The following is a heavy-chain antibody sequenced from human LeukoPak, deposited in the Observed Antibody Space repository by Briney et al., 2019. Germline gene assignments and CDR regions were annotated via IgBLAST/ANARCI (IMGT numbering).Heavy chain of an antibody. D-gene: IGHD2-15*01. J-gene: IGHJ4*02. CDR1: GFTFSSYA. V-gene: IGHV3-23*01. Sequence: GGSLRLSCAASGFTFSSYAISWVRQAPGKGLEWVSAISGSGGSTYYVDSVKGRFTISRDNSKNTLYLQMNSLRAEDTAVFYCAKTGVGYCTGGSCSAADYWGQGTLVTVSS. CDR3: AKTGVGYCTGGSCSAADY. CDR2: ISGSGGST.